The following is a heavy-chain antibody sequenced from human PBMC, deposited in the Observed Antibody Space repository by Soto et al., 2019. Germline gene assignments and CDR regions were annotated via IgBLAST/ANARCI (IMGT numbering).Heavy chain of an antibody. CDR3: ARDNGYYDF. V-gene: IGHV1-18*01. CDR1: GYTFSSYI. J-gene: IGHJ4*02. CDR2: ISTTSGNT. Sequence: ASVEVSFKXSGYTFSSYIINWVRQAPGQGLEWMAWISTTSGNTHYAERVQGRVTVTLDKSARTAFMEMWGLTSDDTAVYFCARDNGYYDFWGQGTLVTVSS. D-gene: IGHD2-8*01.